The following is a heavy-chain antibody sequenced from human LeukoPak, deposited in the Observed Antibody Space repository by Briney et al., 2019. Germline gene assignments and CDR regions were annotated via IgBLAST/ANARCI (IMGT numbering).Heavy chain of an antibody. J-gene: IGHJ4*02. Sequence: PSETLSLTCAVYGGSFSGYYWSWIRQPPGKGLEWIGEINHSGSTNYNPSLKSRVTISVDTSKDQFSLKLSSVTAADTAVYYCARAGFNVWGSYRYDYWGQGNLVTVSS. CDR2: INHSGST. D-gene: IGHD3-16*02. V-gene: IGHV4-34*01. CDR1: GGSFSGYY. CDR3: ARAGFNVWGSYRYDY.